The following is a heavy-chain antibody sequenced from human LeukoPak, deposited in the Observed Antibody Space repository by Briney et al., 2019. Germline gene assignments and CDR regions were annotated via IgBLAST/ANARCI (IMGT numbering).Heavy chain of an antibody. V-gene: IGHV5-51*01. CDR3: AQQGAYGSRTYGGFDY. CDR2: IYPGDSDT. D-gene: IGHD3-10*01. J-gene: IGHJ4*02. Sequence: GESLQISCQTSGYSFSTYWIGWVRQMPGKGLEWMGIIYPGDSDTIYDPSFQGQVTISVDKSNNTAYLQWSSLKASDTAIYYCAQQGAYGSRTYGGFDYWGQGTLVTVSS. CDR1: GYSFSTYW.